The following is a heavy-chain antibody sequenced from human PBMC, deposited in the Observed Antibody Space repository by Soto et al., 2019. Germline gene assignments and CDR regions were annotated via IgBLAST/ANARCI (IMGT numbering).Heavy chain of an antibody. Sequence: QVQIQQWGAGLLKPSETLSLTCAVYGGSFSGYYWSWIRQPPGKGLEWIGEINHSGSTNYNPSLTGRVTIPVDTDNNQFSLQLSSVTAADTALYYCARGKSDYDFWSGYYTYYFAYWAKGTLVTVSS. J-gene: IGHJ4*02. CDR3: ARGKSDYDFWSGYYTYYFAY. CDR2: INHSGST. V-gene: IGHV4-34*01. D-gene: IGHD3-3*01. CDR1: GGSFSGYY.